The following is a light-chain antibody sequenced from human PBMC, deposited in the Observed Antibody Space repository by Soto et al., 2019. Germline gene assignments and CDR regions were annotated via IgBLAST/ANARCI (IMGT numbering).Light chain of an antibody. CDR2: GAS. CDR1: QSINSE. CDR3: QQGHNWPLT. Sequence: EIVMTQSPASLSLSPGERAALSCRASQSINSELAWYQQKPGQPPRLLIYGASTRATAVPARFTGSESGSEFTLTISGLQSEDFAVYYCQQGHNWPLTFGQWTRLEI. V-gene: IGKV3-15*01. J-gene: IGKJ2*01.